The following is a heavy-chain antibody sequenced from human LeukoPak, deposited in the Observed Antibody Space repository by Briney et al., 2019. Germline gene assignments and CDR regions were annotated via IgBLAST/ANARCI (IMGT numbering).Heavy chain of an antibody. D-gene: IGHD2-15*01. Sequence: PGGSLRLSCAASGFTFSGYYMSWIRQAPGKGLEWVSYISSSGSTIYYADSVKGRFTISRDNAKNSLYLQMNSLRAEDTAVYYCARGKTDGYCSGGSCYLNWFDPWGQGTLVTVSS. CDR2: ISSSGSTI. CDR3: ARGKTDGYCSGGSCYLNWFDP. CDR1: GFTFSGYY. J-gene: IGHJ5*02. V-gene: IGHV3-11*01.